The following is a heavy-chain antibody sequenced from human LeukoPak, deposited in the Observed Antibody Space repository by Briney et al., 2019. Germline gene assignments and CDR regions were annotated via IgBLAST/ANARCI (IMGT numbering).Heavy chain of an antibody. CDR1: GGSFSGYY. V-gene: IGHV4-34*01. CDR2: INHSVST. J-gene: IGHJ6*02. Sequence: PPETLSLTCAVYGGSFSGYYWSWIRQPPGKGLEWIGEINHSVSTNYNPSLKSRVTISVDTSKNQFFLKLSSVTAADTAVYYCARGRSGTTFYYYYYGMDVWGQGTTVTVSS. CDR3: ARGRSGTTFYYYYYGMDV. D-gene: IGHD1-1*01.